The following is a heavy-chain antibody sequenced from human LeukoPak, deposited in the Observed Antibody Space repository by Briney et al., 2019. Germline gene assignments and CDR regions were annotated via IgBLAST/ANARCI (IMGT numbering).Heavy chain of an antibody. CDR3: ATLTGGDDAFDI. J-gene: IGHJ3*02. CDR1: GYSISSGYY. D-gene: IGHD4-23*01. V-gene: IGHV4-38-2*02. Sequence: SETLSLTCTVSGYSISSGYYWGWIRQPPGKGLEWIGSIYHSGSTYYNPSLKSRVTISVLTSKNRFSLKLSSVTAADTAVYYCATLTGGDDAFDIWGQGTMVTVSS. CDR2: IYHSGST.